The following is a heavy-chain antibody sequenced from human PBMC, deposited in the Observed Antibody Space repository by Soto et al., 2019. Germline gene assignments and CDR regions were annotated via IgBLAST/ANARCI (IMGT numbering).Heavy chain of an antibody. V-gene: IGHV3-21*01. CDR3: ASRVTITMVRGVIIGPGDY. D-gene: IGHD3-10*01. J-gene: IGHJ4*02. Sequence: GGSLRLSCAASGFTFSSYSMNWVRQAPGKGLEWVSSISSSSSYIYYADSVKGRFTISRDNAKNSLYLQMNSLRAEDTAVYYCASRVTITMVRGVIIGPGDYWGQGTLVTVSS. CDR2: ISSSSSYI. CDR1: GFTFSSYS.